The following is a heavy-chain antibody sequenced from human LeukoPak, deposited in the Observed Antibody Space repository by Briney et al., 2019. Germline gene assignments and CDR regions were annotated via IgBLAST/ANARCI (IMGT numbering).Heavy chain of an antibody. CDR3: ARAPYSSGWYTK. J-gene: IGHJ4*02. CDR2: ISGSGGST. CDR1: GFTFSSYA. V-gene: IGHV3-23*01. D-gene: IGHD6-19*01. Sequence: GGSLRLSCAASGFTFSSYAMSWVRQAPGKGLEWVSAISGSGGSTYYADSVKGRFTISRDNSKNTLYLQMNSLRAEDTAVYYCARAPYSSGWYTKWGQGTLVTVSS.